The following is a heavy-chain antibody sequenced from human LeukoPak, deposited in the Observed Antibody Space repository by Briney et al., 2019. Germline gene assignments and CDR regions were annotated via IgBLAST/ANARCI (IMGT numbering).Heavy chain of an antibody. Sequence: GGSLRLSCAASGITFSYYWMHWVRQAPGKGLVWVSRINSDGSSTSYADSVKGRFTISRDNAKNTLYLQMNSLRAEDTAVYYCARDPTFYYDSSGYYGDYWGQGTLVTVSS. CDR3: ARDPTFYYDSSGYYGDY. D-gene: IGHD3-22*01. V-gene: IGHV3-74*01. CDR1: GITFSYYW. CDR2: INSDGSST. J-gene: IGHJ4*02.